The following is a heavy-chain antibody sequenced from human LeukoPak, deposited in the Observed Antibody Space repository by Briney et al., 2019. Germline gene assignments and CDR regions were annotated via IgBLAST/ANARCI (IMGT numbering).Heavy chain of an antibody. Sequence: SETLSLTCTVPGGSFSRYFWPWLRQTPGKGLEWIGYIDHSGSTNYSPSLQSRVTISIDTSKNQFSLKLNSVTAADTAVYYCAREYFSANYFFYYMDVWGTGTTVTVSS. CDR3: AREYFSANYFFYYMDV. D-gene: IGHD3-3*01. V-gene: IGHV4-59*01. CDR1: GGSFSRYF. CDR2: IDHSGST. J-gene: IGHJ6*03.